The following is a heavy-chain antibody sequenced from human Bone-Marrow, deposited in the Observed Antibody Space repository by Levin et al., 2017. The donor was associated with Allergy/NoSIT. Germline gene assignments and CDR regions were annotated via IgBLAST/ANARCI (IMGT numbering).Heavy chain of an antibody. CDR3: AKDSTSGYDYVAYYFGMDV. CDR2: ISGNGGST. D-gene: IGHD5-12*01. CDR1: GFTFSRYA. J-gene: IGHJ6*02. Sequence: PGGSLRLSCAASGFTFSRYAISWVRQAPGKGLEWVATISGNGGSTYYGDSVKGRFTISRDNSNNTLFLQMSALRAEDTAVYYCAKDSTSGYDYVAYYFGMDVWGQGTTVAVSS. V-gene: IGHV3-23*01.